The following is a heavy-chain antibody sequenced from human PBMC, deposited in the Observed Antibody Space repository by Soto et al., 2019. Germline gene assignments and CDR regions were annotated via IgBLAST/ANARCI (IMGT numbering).Heavy chain of an antibody. J-gene: IGHJ4*02. V-gene: IGHV4-34*01. CDR3: ARTTYDYGDSFDY. Sequence: QVPLQQWGAGLLKPSETLSLTCAVYGWSFSGYYWCWIRQPPGKGLEWIGEINHSGSTNYNPSLKSLVTISVYTSKNQISRQLSSVTAADTAVYYCARTTYDYGDSFDYWGQGTLVTVSS. CDR2: INHSGST. D-gene: IGHD4-17*01. CDR1: GWSFSGYY.